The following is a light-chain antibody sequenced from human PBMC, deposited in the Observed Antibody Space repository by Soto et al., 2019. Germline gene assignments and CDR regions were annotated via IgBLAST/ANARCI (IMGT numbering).Light chain of an antibody. CDR3: QQTYSTPFT. CDR1: QSINNY. Sequence: QMTQSPSSLSASVGDRVTITCRASQSINNYVNWYQQKPGKAPNLLIHDASSLPVGVPWVSPRFSGSASGTDFTLTISSLQGEDFATYYCQQTYSTPFTFGPGTKVDMK. V-gene: IGKV1-39*01. J-gene: IGKJ3*01. CDR2: DAS.